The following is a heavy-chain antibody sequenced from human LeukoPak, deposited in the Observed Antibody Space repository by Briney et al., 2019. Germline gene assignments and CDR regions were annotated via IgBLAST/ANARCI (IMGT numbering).Heavy chain of an antibody. Sequence: SETLSLTCAVYGGSFSGYYWSWIRQPPGKGLEWIGEINHSGSTNYNPSLKSRVTISVDTSKNQFSLKLSSVTAADTAVYYCARVGATTLQGSDYYFDYRGQGTLVTVSS. CDR2: INHSGST. J-gene: IGHJ4*02. CDR3: ARVGATTLQGSDYYFDY. V-gene: IGHV4-34*01. CDR1: GGSFSGYY. D-gene: IGHD5-12*01.